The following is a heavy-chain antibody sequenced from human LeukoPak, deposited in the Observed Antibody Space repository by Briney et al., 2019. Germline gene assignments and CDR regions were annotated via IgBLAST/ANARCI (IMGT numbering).Heavy chain of an antibody. CDR3: ARSQAPNWFDP. CDR2: IYYSGST. V-gene: IGHV4-59*01. CDR1: GGSISSYY. J-gene: IGHJ5*02. Sequence: SETLSLTCTVSGGSISSYYWSWIRQPPGKGLEWIGYIYYSGSTNYNPSLKSRVTISVDTSKNQFSLELSSVTAADTAVYYCARSQAPNWFDPWGQGTLVTVSS.